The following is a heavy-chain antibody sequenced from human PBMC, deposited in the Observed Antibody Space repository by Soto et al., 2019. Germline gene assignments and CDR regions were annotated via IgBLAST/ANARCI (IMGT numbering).Heavy chain of an antibody. V-gene: IGHV3-66*01. Sequence: EVQLVESGGGLVQPGGSLRLSCAASGFTVSNNYMRWVRQAPGKGLEWVSLIYSGGATYYADAVKGRFTISRDNSKNTLDLQMNSLRAEDTAVYYCARDGTDNWVGGQAIRVTVSS. CDR1: GFTVSNNY. J-gene: IGHJ4*02. CDR3: ARDGTDNWV. CDR2: IYSGGAT. D-gene: IGHD1-1*01.